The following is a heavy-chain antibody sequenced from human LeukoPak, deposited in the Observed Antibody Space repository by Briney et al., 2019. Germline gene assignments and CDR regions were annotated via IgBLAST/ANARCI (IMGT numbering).Heavy chain of an antibody. D-gene: IGHD3-3*01. CDR2: ISGGGGST. Sequence: GGSLRLSCAASGFTFSNDAMSWVRQAPGKGPEWVSAISGGGGSTYYADSVKGRFTISRDNSKNTLYLQMNSLRAEDTAVYYCAKDRDYDFWSGYCHFDYWGQGTLVTVSS. CDR1: GFTFSNDA. CDR3: AKDRDYDFWSGYCHFDY. J-gene: IGHJ4*02. V-gene: IGHV3-23*01.